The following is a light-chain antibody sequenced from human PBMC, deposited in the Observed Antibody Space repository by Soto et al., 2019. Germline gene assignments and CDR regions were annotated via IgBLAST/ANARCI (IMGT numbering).Light chain of an antibody. CDR2: DAS. J-gene: IGKJ4*01. CDR3: QQFSSYPLT. V-gene: IGKV3-20*01. Sequence: ILLSQSPSTLSLSPVEGSPLSCNASQTVRNNYLAWYQQKPGQAPRLLIYDASSRATGIPDRFSGGGSGTDFTLTISRLEPEDFAVYYCQQFSSYPLTFGGGTKVDIK. CDR1: QTVRNNY.